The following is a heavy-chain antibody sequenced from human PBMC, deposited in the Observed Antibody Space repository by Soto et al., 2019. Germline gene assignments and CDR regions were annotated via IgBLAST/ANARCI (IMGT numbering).Heavy chain of an antibody. CDR1: GFTFRSYF. CDR3: ARENWYSMDV. CDR2: TTGDGSKS. J-gene: IGHJ6*02. V-gene: IGHV3-74*01. D-gene: IGHD6-13*01. Sequence: EVQLVESGGGLVQPGGSLRLSCAASGFTFRSYFMAWVRQAPGKGPVLVAHTTGDGSKSNHADSVRGRFTISRDNAKNTFYLQMNSLRDEDTAMYYCARENWYSMDVWGQGTTVNVSS.